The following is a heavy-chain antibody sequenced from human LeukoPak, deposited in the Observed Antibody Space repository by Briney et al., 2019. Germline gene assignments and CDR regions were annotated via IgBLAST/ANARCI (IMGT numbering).Heavy chain of an antibody. J-gene: IGHJ6*04. V-gene: IGHV1-69*13. CDR1: VGTFSSYA. D-gene: IGHD3-10*01. Sequence: GASVKVSCKASVGTFSSYAISWVRQAPGPRLEWMGGSIPILCTANYAQKFQGRVTITADESTSTAYMELSSLRSEDTAVYYCARDTRWFGESDYYYYGMDVWGKGTTVTVSS. CDR3: ARDTRWFGESDYYYYGMDV. CDR2: SIPILCTA.